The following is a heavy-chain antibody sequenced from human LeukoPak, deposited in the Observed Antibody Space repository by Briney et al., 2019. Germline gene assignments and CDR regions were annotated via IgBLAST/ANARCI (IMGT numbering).Heavy chain of an antibody. Sequence: TGGSLRLSCAASGFSLSGYWMTWVRQAPGKGLEWVARLHADGVEQNYVDSVTGRFTMSRDNAKNSLYLQMNSLRADDTAVYFCAGGAGFLIDYWGQGALVTVSS. V-gene: IGHV3-7*01. D-gene: IGHD2/OR15-2a*01. CDR1: GFSLSGYW. CDR2: LHADGVEQ. CDR3: AGGAGFLIDY. J-gene: IGHJ4*02.